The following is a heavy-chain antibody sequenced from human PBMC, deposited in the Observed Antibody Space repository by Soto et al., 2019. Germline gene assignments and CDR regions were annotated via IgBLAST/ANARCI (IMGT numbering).Heavy chain of an antibody. Sequence: GASVKVCCKASGYTFTSYYMHWVRQAPGQGLEWMGIINPSGGSTSYAQKFQGRVTMTRDTSTSTVYMELSSLRSEDTAVYYCGRGTVTTDYYYYYGMDVWGQGTTVTVSS. J-gene: IGHJ6*02. D-gene: IGHD4-17*01. V-gene: IGHV1-46*03. CDR1: GYTFTSYY. CDR3: GRGTVTTDYYYYYGMDV. CDR2: INPSGGST.